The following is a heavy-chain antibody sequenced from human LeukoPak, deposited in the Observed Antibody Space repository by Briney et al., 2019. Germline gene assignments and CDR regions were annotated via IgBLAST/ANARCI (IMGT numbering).Heavy chain of an antibody. V-gene: IGHV1-18*01. J-gene: IGHJ4*02. CDR3: ARDSIPGAHYDFWTSDHFDY. CDR2: ISAYNANT. D-gene: IGHD3-3*01. CDR1: GYIFTSHG. Sequence: ASVKVSCKASGYIFTSHGINWVRQAPGQGLEWMGWISAYNANTNYAQKLQGRVTMTTDTSTSTAYMELRSLTSDDTAVYYCARDSIPGAHYDFWTSDHFDYWGQGTLVTVSS.